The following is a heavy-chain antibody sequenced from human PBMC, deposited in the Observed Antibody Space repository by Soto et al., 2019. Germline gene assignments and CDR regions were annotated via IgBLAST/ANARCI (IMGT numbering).Heavy chain of an antibody. CDR3: VRDADRSDSWWFDL. J-gene: IGHJ5*02. D-gene: IGHD6-6*01. Sequence: GGSLRLSCVASGFSFSNHYMIWIRQAPGKGLEWVAYISVSSDYINYADSVKGRFTMSRDNGKNSVYLHMNSLRAEDTAVYFCVRDADRSDSWWFDLWGQGTQVTVSS. CDR2: ISVSSDYI. CDR1: GFSFSNHY. V-gene: IGHV3-11*06.